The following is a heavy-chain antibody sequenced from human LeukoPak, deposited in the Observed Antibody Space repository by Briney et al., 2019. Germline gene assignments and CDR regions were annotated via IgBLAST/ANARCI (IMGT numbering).Heavy chain of an antibody. CDR2: ISYDGIIK. D-gene: IGHD3-10*01. J-gene: IGHJ6*03. V-gene: IGHV3-30*04. CDR1: GFTFSSYA. CDR3: ALESGEPPLYYYYMDV. Sequence: GGSLRLSCAASGFTFSSYAMHWVRQAPGKGLEWVAVISYDGIIKYYADSVKGRFTISRDNSKNTLYLQMISLRAEDTAVYYCALESGEPPLYYYYMDVWGKGTTVTISS.